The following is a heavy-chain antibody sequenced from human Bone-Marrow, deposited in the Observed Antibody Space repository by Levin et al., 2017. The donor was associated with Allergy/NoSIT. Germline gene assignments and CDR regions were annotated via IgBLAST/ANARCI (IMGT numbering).Heavy chain of an antibody. Sequence: PGGSLRLSCVVSGFTFGTYAMHWVRQAPGKGLEWVAVVSYDGSVKFYRDSAKGRFTISRDNSKSTLYLDMSSLRLEDTAVYYCAREYYGTGSSGFVRWIDPWGQGSLVTVSS. D-gene: IGHD3-10*01. CDR1: GFTFGTYA. CDR2: VSYDGSVK. V-gene: IGHV3-30*04. J-gene: IGHJ5*02. CDR3: AREYYGTGSSGFVRWIDP.